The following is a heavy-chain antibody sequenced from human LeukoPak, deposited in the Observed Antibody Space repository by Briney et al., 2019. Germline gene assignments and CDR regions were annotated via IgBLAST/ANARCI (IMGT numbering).Heavy chain of an antibody. J-gene: IGHJ4*02. V-gene: IGHV4-34*01. D-gene: IGHD6-13*01. CDR3: ARVTEWRAGRYYFDY. CDR1: GGSFSGYY. CDR2: INHSGST. Sequence: SETLTLTCAVYGGSFSGYYWSWIRQPPGKGLEWIGEINHSGSTNYNPSLQSRVTISVDTSKNRFSLKLSSVTAADTAVYYCARVTEWRAGRYYFDYWGQGTLVTVSS.